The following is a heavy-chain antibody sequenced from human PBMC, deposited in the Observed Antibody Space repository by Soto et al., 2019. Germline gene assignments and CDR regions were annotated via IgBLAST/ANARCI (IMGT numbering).Heavy chain of an antibody. CDR1: GGTFNTYA. CDR2: ISPMFGAA. V-gene: IGHV1-69*06. J-gene: IGHJ4*02. D-gene: IGHD3-10*01. CDR3: AREVQVHTPAFVY. Sequence: QVQLVQSGAEMKKPGSSVKVSCQSSGGTFNTYAMNWVRQAPGQGPEWMGDISPMFGAANYAPKFQGRVTITADRSTGTSYMPVSSLTSAATALYFWAREVQVHTPAFVYWGQGTRVTVSS.